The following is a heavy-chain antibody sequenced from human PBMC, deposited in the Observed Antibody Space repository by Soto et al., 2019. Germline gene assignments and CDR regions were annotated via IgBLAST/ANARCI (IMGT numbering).Heavy chain of an antibody. CDR1: GFTFSSGYTFSSFW. CDR2: INKDGSEK. J-gene: IGHJ4*02. D-gene: IGHD2-15*01. V-gene: IGHV3-7*03. CDR3: VIDRRVGAWFSY. Sequence: VQLVESGGGSVQPGGSLRLSCAASGFTFSSGYTFSSFWLSGVRQAPGKGLEWVANINKDGSEKYYMDSVNGRFTISRDNAKNTLNLQKDSLRAGETAIYDCVIDRRVGAWFSYWGQGTVVTAPS.